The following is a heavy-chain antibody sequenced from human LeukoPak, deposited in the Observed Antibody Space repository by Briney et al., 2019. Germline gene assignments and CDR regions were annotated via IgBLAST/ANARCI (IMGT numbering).Heavy chain of an antibody. J-gene: IGHJ4*02. V-gene: IGHV3-7*01. Sequence: AGGSLRLSCAASGFTFSSYSMNWVRQAPGKGLELVANIKQDGSDKNYVDSVKGRFTISKDNAKNLLSLEMNGLRAEDTAVYYCATYKNQLRTVYFDYWGQGTLVTVSS. CDR2: IKQDGSDK. D-gene: IGHD1-1*01. CDR3: ATYKNQLRTVYFDY. CDR1: GFTFSSYS.